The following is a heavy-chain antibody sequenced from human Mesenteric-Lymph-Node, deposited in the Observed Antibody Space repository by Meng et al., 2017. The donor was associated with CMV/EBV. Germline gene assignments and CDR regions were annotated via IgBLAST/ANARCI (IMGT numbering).Heavy chain of an antibody. CDR2: ISGYSGDT. V-gene: IGHV1-18*01. CDR1: GGTFSSYT. CDR3: AREVYDYVWGSYRPLDY. D-gene: IGHD3-16*02. Sequence: ASVKVSCKASGGTFSSYTISWVRQAPGQGLEWMGRISGYSGDTNYAQKVQDRVTMTTDTSTSTAYMELRSLRSDDTAVYYCAREVYDYVWGSYRPLDYWGQGTLVTVSS. J-gene: IGHJ4*02.